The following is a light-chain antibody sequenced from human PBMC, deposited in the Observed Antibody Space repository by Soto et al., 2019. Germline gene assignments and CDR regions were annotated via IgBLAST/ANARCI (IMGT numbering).Light chain of an antibody. J-gene: IGKJ4*01. Sequence: EIVLTQSPGTLSLSPGERATLSCRASQSVSSSYLAWFHQKPGQAPRLLIYDASNRATGIAARFSGSGSGTEFTLTISGLQSEDFATYYCQQYNNWPVTFGGGTKVDIK. CDR3: QQYNNWPVT. V-gene: IGKV3D-15*01. CDR1: QSVSSSY. CDR2: DAS.